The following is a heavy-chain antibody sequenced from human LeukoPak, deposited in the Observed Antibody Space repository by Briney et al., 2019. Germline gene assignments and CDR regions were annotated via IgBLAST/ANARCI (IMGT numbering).Heavy chain of an antibody. V-gene: IGHV1-46*01. Sequence: ASVKVSCKASGYTFTSYYMHWVRQAPGQGLEWMGIINPSGGSTSYAQKFQGRVTMTRDTSTSTVYMELGSLRSEDTAVYYCARGDGYCSSTSCYANYYYGMDVWGQGTTVTVSS. J-gene: IGHJ6*02. D-gene: IGHD2-2*03. CDR3: ARGDGYCSSTSCYANYYYGMDV. CDR1: GYTFTSYY. CDR2: INPSGGST.